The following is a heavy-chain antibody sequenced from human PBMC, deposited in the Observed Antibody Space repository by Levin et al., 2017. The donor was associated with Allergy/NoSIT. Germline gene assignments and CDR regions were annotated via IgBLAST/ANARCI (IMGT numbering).Heavy chain of an antibody. D-gene: IGHD4-23*01. CDR2: LWNDESNR. V-gene: IGHV3-33*01. CDR3: VRDVNGGHSGGLFDP. J-gene: IGHJ5*02. Sequence: GESLKISCAASGFTFRNYGMHWVRQAPGKGLEWVAGLWNDESNRYYAESVKGRFTISRDTSKNTLYLQMNSLRVEDTAVYYCVRDVNGGHSGGLFDPWGQGTLVTVSS. CDR1: GFTFRNYG.